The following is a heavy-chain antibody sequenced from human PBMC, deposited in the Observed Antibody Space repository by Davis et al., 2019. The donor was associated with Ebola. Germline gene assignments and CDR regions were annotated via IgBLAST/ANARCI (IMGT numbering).Heavy chain of an antibody. V-gene: IGHV3-64*01. D-gene: IGHD3-9*01. CDR1: GFTFSSYA. Sequence: GESLKISCTASGFTFSSYAMHWVRQAPGKGLEYVSAITNNGDRTYYANSVKGRFTISRDNSKNMLFLQMGSLRAEDMAVYYCARLRYLSGMDVWGQGTTVTVSS. CDR2: ITNNGDRT. J-gene: IGHJ6*02. CDR3: ARLRYLSGMDV.